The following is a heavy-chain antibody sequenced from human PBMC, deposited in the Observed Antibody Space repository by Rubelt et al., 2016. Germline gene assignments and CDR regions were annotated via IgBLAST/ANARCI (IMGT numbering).Heavy chain of an antibody. Sequence: QLQLQESGPRLVKPSETLSLTCTVSGGSISSSSYYWDWIRQPPGKGLEWIGSSYYGESTYYNPALKRRCTRSVDRSNNRFSLKLTSVTAADTAVYYCARDCSSSSCYAGKSDYWGQGTLVTVSS. CDR2: SYYGEST. J-gene: IGHJ4*02. CDR1: GGSISSSSYY. D-gene: IGHD2-2*01. V-gene: IGHV4-39*07. CDR3: ARDCSSSSCYAGKSDY.